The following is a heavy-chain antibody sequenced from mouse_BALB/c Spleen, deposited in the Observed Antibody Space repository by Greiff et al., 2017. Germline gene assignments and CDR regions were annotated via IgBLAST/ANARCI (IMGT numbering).Heavy chain of an antibody. D-gene: IGHD2-14*01. CDR2: INPYNGDT. CDR1: GYSFTGYF. V-gene: IGHV1-37*01. J-gene: IGHJ4*01. CDR3: GRSYYRYDDVPYYYAMDY. Sequence: EVHLVESGPELVKPGASVKISCKASGYSFTGYFMNWVKQSHGKSLEWIGRINPYNGDTFYNQKFKGKATLTVDKSSSTAHMELLSLTSEDSAVYYCGRSYYRYDDVPYYYAMDYWGQGTSVTVSS.